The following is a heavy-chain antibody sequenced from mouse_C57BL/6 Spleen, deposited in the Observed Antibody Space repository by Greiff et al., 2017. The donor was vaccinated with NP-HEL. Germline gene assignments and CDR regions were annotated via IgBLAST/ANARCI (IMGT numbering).Heavy chain of an antibody. D-gene: IGHD1-1*01. CDR1: GYSITSGYY. J-gene: IGHJ4*01. CDR3: ARDDTVAYYAMDY. Sequence: DVQLQESGPGLVKPSQSLSLTCSVTGYSITSGYYWNWIRQFPGNKLEWMGYISYDGSNNYNPSLKNRISITRDTSKNQFFLKLNSVTTEDTATYYCARDDTVAYYAMDYWGQGTSVTVSS. CDR2: ISYDGSN. V-gene: IGHV3-6*01.